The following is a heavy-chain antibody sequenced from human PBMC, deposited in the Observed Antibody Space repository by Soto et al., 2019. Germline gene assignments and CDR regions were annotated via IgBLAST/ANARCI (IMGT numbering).Heavy chain of an antibody. Sequence: QLQLQESGPGLVKPSETLSLTCTVSGGSISSTTYYWAWIRQPPGKGLEWVGRIYYSGSTYYNPSHKSRVTISVDTSKNQFSLKLSSVTAADTAVYYCARLTDAFEIWGQGTMVTVSS. J-gene: IGHJ3*02. V-gene: IGHV4-39*01. CDR3: ARLTDAFEI. CDR1: GGSISSTTYY. CDR2: IYYSGST.